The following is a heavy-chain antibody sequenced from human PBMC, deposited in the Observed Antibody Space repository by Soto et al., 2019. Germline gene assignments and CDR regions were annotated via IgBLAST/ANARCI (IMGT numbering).Heavy chain of an antibody. J-gene: IGHJ6*03. V-gene: IGHV4-34*01. Sequence: QVQLQQWGAGLLKPSETLSLTCAVYGGSFSGYYWSWIRQPPGKGLEWIGEINHSGSTNYNPSLKRRVTISVDTSKNQFSLKLSSVTAADTAVYYCARLGTGIAARARYYYYYYMDVWGKGTTVTVSS. CDR3: ARLGTGIAARARYYYYYYMDV. D-gene: IGHD6-6*01. CDR2: INHSGST. CDR1: GGSFSGYY.